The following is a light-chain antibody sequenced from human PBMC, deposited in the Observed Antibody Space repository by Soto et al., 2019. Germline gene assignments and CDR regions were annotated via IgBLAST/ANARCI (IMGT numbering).Light chain of an antibody. CDR3: QTWGTGIGV. CDR2: LNSDGSH. V-gene: IGLV4-69*01. CDR1: SGHSSYA. J-gene: IGLJ2*01. Sequence: QSVLTQSPSASASLGASVKLTCTLSSGHSSYAIAWHQQQPEKGPRYLMKLNSDGSHSTGDGIPDRFSGSSSGAEHYLTIPSLQSEDEADYYCQTWGTGIGVFGGGTKLTVL.